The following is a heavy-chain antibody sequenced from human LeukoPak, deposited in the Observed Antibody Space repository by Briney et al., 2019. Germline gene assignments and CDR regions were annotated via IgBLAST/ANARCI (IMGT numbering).Heavy chain of an antibody. J-gene: IGHJ2*01. CDR1: GGSINNYF. V-gene: IGHV4-59*08. Sequence: SETLSLTCTVSGGSINNYFWSWIRQPPGKGLEWIGYIFYSGSTNYNPSLKSRVTISVDTSKNQFSLKLSSVTAADTAVYYCARLKTTRWYFDLWGRGTLVTVSS. D-gene: IGHD4-17*01. CDR3: ARLKTTRWYFDL. CDR2: IFYSGST.